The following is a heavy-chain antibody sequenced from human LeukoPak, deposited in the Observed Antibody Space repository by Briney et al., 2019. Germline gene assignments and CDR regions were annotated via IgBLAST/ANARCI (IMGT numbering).Heavy chain of an antibody. CDR3: ARDPGYSDAKSEYYFDY. Sequence: SQTLSLTCTVSGGSISSGSYYWSWIRQPAGKGLEWIGRIYTSGSTNYNPSLKSRVTISVDTSKNQFSLKLSSVTAADTAVYYCARDPGYSDAKSEYYFDYWGRGSLVTVSS. J-gene: IGHJ4*02. CDR2: IYTSGST. CDR1: GGSISSGSYY. D-gene: IGHD2-2*03. V-gene: IGHV4-61*02.